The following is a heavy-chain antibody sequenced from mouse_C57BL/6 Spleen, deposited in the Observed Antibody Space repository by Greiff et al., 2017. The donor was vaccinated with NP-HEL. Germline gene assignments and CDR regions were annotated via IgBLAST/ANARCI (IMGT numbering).Heavy chain of an antibody. J-gene: IGHJ4*01. CDR3: ARDQDFYAMDY. V-gene: IGHV5-16*01. CDR2: INYDGSST. CDR1: GFTFSDYY. D-gene: IGHD3-2*02. Sequence: EVKRVESEGGLVQPGSSMKLSCTASGFTFSDYYMAWVRQVPEKGLEWVANINYDGSSTYYLASLKSRFILSRDNAKNILYLQRSSLKSEDTATYYCARDQDFYAMDYWGQGTSVTVSA.